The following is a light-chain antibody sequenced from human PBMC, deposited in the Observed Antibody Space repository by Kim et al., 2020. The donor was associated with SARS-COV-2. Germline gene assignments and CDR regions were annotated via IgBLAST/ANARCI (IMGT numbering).Light chain of an antibody. V-gene: IGLV3-1*01. CDR1: KLGDKY. J-gene: IGLJ2*01. CDR2: QDS. Sequence: YELTQPPSVSVSPGQTASITCSGDKLGDKYACWYQQKPGQSPVLVIYQDSKRPSGIPERFSGSNSGNTATLTISGTQAMDEADYYCQAWDSSTVVFGG. CDR3: QAWDSSTVV.